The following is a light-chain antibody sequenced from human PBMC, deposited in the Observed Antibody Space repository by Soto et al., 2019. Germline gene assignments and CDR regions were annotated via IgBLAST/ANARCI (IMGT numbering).Light chain of an antibody. Sequence: DIPMTQSPSSLSASVGDRGTITCRASQGISNFLAWYQQKPGKVPMLRISAASTLKSGVPSRFSGSGSGTDLTLTSTSLQPEDVATYYCQKYSSVLTFGQGTRLEIK. CDR3: QKYSSVLT. CDR2: AAS. V-gene: IGKV1-27*01. CDR1: QGISNF. J-gene: IGKJ5*01.